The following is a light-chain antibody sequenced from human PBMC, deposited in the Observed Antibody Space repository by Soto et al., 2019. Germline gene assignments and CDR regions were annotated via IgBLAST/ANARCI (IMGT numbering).Light chain of an antibody. Sequence: QSVLTQPPSASGTPGQRVTISCSGSSSNIGTNAVNWCQQLPGTAPRLLIYSNDQRPPGVPDRFSGSKSGNTASLTISGLQAEDEADYYCSSDKSSSPYVFGTGTNVTVL. CDR2: SND. CDR3: SSDKSSSPYV. J-gene: IGLJ1*01. CDR1: SSNIGTNA. V-gene: IGLV1-44*01.